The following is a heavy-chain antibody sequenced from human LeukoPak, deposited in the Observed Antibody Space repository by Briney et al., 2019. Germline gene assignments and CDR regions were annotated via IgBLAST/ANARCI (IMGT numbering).Heavy chain of an antibody. Sequence: GGSLRLSCAASGFTFSTSPMNWVRQAPGKGLEWVSYISSSSGTIYYAGSVKGRFTVSRDNSKNILYLQMNSLRAEDTAIYYCAKTQGFFDHWGQGSLVTVSS. V-gene: IGHV3-48*04. CDR2: ISSSSGTI. CDR3: AKTQGFFDH. CDR1: GFTFSTSP. D-gene: IGHD4-23*01. J-gene: IGHJ4*02.